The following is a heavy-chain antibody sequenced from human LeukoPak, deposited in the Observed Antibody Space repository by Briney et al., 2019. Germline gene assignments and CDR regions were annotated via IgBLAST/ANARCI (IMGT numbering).Heavy chain of an antibody. Sequence: GGSLRLSCAASGFTFSSYAMHWVRQAPGKGLEWVAAISYDGSNKYYADSVKGRFTISRDNSKNTLYLQMNSLRAEDTAVYYCARDLYSSGWYYYWGQGTLVTVSS. CDR3: ARDLYSSGWYYY. V-gene: IGHV3-30-3*01. CDR1: GFTFSSYA. J-gene: IGHJ4*02. CDR2: ISYDGSNK. D-gene: IGHD6-19*01.